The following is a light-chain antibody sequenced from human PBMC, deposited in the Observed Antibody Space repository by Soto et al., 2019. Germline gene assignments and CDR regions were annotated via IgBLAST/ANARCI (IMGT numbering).Light chain of an antibody. Sequence: QSVLTQPASVSGSPGQSITISCTGTSSDVGGYNSVSWFQQHPSKAPKLIMYEVSHRPSGVSIRFSGSKSGNTASLTISGLQAEDEADYYCNSYRHSTTLVFGTGTKLTVL. CDR1: SSDVGGYNS. V-gene: IGLV2-14*01. J-gene: IGLJ1*01. CDR2: EVS. CDR3: NSYRHSTTLV.